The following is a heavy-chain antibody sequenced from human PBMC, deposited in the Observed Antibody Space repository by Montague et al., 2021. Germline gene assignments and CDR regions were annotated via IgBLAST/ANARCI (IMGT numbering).Heavy chain of an antibody. CDR2: VFYSGAT. CDR1: GDSINGWY. V-gene: IGHV4-59*08. Sequence: SETLSLTCSVSGDSINGWYWSWIRQPQGKGLEWIGSVFYSGATNYKPSLKSRVTMSADTSKNQVSLQVNSVTAADTAVYYCARQGFYESGGFFIWGLGTLVTAFS. D-gene: IGHD3-22*01. CDR3: ARQGFYESGGFFI. J-gene: IGHJ4*02.